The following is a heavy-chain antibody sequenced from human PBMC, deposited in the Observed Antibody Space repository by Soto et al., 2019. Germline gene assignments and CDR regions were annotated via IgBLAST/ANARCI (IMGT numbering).Heavy chain of an antibody. CDR3: ARDQLYYNDISGRPLNAFDV. CDR1: GFTFRNYG. Sequence: VGSLRLSCAASGFTFRNYGMNWVRQAPGKGLEWVSYIGIGSSTKYYADSVKGRFTISRDNAKNSLYLQMNSLRAEDAAVYYCARDQLYYNDISGRPLNAFDVWGQGTMVTVS. D-gene: IGHD3-22*01. CDR2: IGIGSSTK. V-gene: IGHV3-48*01. J-gene: IGHJ3*01.